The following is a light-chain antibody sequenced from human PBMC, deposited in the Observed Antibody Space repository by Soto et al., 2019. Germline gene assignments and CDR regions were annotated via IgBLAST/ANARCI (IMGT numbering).Light chain of an antibody. Sequence: VLTKSPCILCLSPMEYVTPSCMASQSVPSRIAWYQQKPGQAPSLLIYGASTRATGVPDRFSGTGSGTEFTLTISSLKSEDYAVYYCQQYKSWPPITFGQGTRLEIK. CDR2: GAS. V-gene: IGKV3-15*01. J-gene: IGKJ5*01. CDR1: QSVPSR. CDR3: QQYKSWPPIT.